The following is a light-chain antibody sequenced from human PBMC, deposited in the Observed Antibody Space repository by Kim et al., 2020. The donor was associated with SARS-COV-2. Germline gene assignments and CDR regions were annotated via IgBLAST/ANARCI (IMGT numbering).Light chain of an antibody. CDR1: SSNIGTNT. CDR3: GAWDDTLKGYV. J-gene: IGLJ1*01. Sequence: GHSVTISCSGSSSNIGTNTLNWYQQLPGTAPKLLIYTTNQRPSGVPDRFSGSKSGTSASLAISGLQSEDEGDYYCGAWDDTLKGYVFGTGTKVPS. V-gene: IGLV1-44*01. CDR2: TTN.